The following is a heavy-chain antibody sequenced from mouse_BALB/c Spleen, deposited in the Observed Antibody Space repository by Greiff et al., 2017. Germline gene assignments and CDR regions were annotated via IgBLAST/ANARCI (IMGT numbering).Heavy chain of an antibody. CDR2: ISSGGST. V-gene: IGHV5-6-5*01. D-gene: IGHD2-2*01. CDR1: GFTFSSYA. Sequence: EVHLVESGGGLVKPGGSLKLSCAASGFTFSSYAMSWVRQTPEKRLEWVASISSGGSTYYPDSVKGRFTISRDNARNILYLQMSSLRSEDTAMYYCARRGGYDGGDYFDYWGQGTTLTVSA. CDR3: ARRGGYDGGDYFDY. J-gene: IGHJ2*01.